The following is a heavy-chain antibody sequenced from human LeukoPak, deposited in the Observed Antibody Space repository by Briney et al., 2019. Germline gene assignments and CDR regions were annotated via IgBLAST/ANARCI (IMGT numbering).Heavy chain of an antibody. D-gene: IGHD6-19*01. CDR2: IYYSGST. CDR1: GVSISSSSYY. V-gene: IGHV4-39*01. J-gene: IGHJ3*02. Sequence: SETLSLTCTVSGVSISSSSYYWGWIRQPPGKGLEWIGSIYYSGSTYYNPSLKSRVTISVDTSKNQFSLKLSSVTAADTAVYYCARRETDSSGWNDAFDIWGQGTMVTVSS. CDR3: ARRETDSSGWNDAFDI.